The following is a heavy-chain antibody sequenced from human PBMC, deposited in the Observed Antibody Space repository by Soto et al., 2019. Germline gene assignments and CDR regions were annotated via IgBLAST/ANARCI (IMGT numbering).Heavy chain of an antibody. CDR1: GFTFRSYA. CDR3: AKATYGGGGASDI. Sequence: EVQLLESGGGLVQPGGSLRLSCAVSGFTFRSYAMSWVRQAPGKGLEWVSSSLGSGGSTYYADSVKGRFTISRDSFNNTLYLQRNRLGAEDTAVYYGAKATYGGGGASDIWGQGTIVTVSS. D-gene: IGHD3-10*01. J-gene: IGHJ3*02. V-gene: IGHV3-23*01. CDR2: SLGSGGST.